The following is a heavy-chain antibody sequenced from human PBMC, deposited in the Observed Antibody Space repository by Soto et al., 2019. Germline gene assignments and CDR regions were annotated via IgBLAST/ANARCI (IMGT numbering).Heavy chain of an antibody. J-gene: IGHJ4*02. Sequence: GGSLRLSCAASGFTFGTYWMHWVRRPPGKGLVWVARITSDGSSTTYADSVKGRFTISRDNAKNTLYLQMNSLRADDTAVYYCVRHFDKWGQGTLVTVSS. CDR2: ITSDGSST. CDR3: VRHFDK. V-gene: IGHV3-74*01. CDR1: GFTFGTYW.